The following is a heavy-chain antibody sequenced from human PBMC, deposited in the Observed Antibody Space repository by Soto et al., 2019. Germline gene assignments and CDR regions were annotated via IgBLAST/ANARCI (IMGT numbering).Heavy chain of an antibody. V-gene: IGHV4-30-2*01. D-gene: IGHD3-10*01. CDR3: ARDWYYYGSGSYYHYYYGMDV. CDR2: IYHSGST. CDR1: GGSISSGGYS. Sequence: PSETLSLTCAVSGGSISSGGYSWSWILQPPGKGLEWIGYIYHSGSTYYNPSLKSRVTISVDRSKNQFSLKLSSVTAADTAVYYCARDWYYYGSGSYYHYYYGMDVWGQGTTVT. J-gene: IGHJ6*02.